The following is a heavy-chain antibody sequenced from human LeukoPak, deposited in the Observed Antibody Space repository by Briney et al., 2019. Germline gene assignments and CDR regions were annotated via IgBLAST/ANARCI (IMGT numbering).Heavy chain of an antibody. Sequence: GRSLRLSCAASGFTLSSYAMSWVRQAPGKGLEWVSGISGSGGSTYHADSVKGRFTISRDNSKNTLYLQMNSLRAEDTAVYYCARGRYFDWLLMDHYYYGMDVWGQGTTVTVSS. CDR2: ISGSGGST. CDR1: GFTLSSYA. V-gene: IGHV3-23*01. CDR3: ARGRYFDWLLMDHYYYGMDV. J-gene: IGHJ6*02. D-gene: IGHD3-9*01.